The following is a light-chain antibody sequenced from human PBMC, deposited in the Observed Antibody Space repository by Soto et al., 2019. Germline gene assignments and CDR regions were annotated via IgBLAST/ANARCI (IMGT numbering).Light chain of an antibody. CDR1: QSAFSSY. Sequence: ETVLTQSPGTLSLSPGERATLSCRASQSAFSSYLAWFQKKPGQAPRLLIYGASSRATGVPDRFSGSGSGTAFTLTISRLEPEDFAVYYWHQYGSSPWTLGQGTKVEIK. CDR3: HQYGSSPWT. J-gene: IGKJ1*01. CDR2: GAS. V-gene: IGKV3-20*01.